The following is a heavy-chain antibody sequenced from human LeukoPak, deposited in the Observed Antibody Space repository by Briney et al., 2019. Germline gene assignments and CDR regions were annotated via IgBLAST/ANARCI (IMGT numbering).Heavy chain of an antibody. J-gene: IGHJ4*02. V-gene: IGHV3-23*01. CDR3: AKGGGEDFDH. D-gene: IGHD3-10*01. CDR1: GFTFSGYA. CDR2: ISTAGGNT. Sequence: GGSLRLSRAASGFTFSGYAMSWVRQAPGKGLEWVSSISTAGGNTYYAESVKGRFTISRDNSKNTVFLQMSSLRAEDTALYYCAKGGGEDFDHWGQGALVTVSS.